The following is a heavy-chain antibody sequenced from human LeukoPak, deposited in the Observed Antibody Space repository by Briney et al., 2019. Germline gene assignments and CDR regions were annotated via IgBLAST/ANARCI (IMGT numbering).Heavy chain of an antibody. CDR3: ARSPLSSSGWYRADY. CDR2: MSYSGST. D-gene: IGHD6-19*01. CDR1: GGSISSYS. V-gene: IGHV4-59*12. Sequence: PSETLSLTCTVSGGSISSYSWSWIRQPPGKGLEWIGYMSYSGSTNYNPSLESRVTISVDTSKNQISLNLNSVTAADTAMYYCARSPLSSSGWYRADYWGQGTLVTVSS. J-gene: IGHJ4*02.